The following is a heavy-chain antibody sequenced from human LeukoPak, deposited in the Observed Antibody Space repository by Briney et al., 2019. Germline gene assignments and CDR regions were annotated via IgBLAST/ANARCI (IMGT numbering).Heavy chain of an antibody. CDR3: ARVRRGYSYGCGCDVAY. V-gene: IGHV4-31*03. J-gene: IGHJ4*02. CDR1: GGSVSSGGYY. D-gene: IGHD5-18*01. Sequence: SQTLSLTCTVSGGSVSSGGYYWGWIRQHPGKGLEWIGYIYYSGSTYYNPSLKSRVTISVDTSTNQFSLKLSSVTAADTAVYCCARVRRGYSYGCGCDVAYWGQGALVAVAS. CDR2: IYYSGST.